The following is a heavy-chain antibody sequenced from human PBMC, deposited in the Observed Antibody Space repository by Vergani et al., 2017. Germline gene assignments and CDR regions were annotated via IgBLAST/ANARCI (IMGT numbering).Heavy chain of an antibody. CDR1: GYRFTSYG. Sequence: QLEQSGAEVKKPGASAKVSCKASGYRFTSYGITWVRQAPGQGLEWMGWISAYNGNTNYAQKLQGRVTMTTDTSTSTAYMELRSLRSDDTAVYYCARPGKRSSGWSGGDYWGQGTLVTVSS. J-gene: IGHJ4*02. V-gene: IGHV1-18*01. D-gene: IGHD6-19*01. CDR2: ISAYNGNT. CDR3: ARPGKRSSGWSGGDY.